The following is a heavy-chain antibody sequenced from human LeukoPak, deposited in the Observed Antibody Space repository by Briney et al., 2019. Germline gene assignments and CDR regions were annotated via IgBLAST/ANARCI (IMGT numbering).Heavy chain of an antibody. D-gene: IGHD2-2*02. CDR1: GFTFSSYA. J-gene: IGHJ4*02. V-gene: IGHV3-23*01. CDR3: ARVVVPAAISY. CDR2: ISGSGGST. Sequence: GGSLRLSCAASGFTFSSYAMSWVRQAPGKGPEWVSAISGSGGSTYYADSVKGRFTISRDNSKNTLYLQMNSLRAEDTAVYYCARVVVPAAISYWGQGTLVTVSS.